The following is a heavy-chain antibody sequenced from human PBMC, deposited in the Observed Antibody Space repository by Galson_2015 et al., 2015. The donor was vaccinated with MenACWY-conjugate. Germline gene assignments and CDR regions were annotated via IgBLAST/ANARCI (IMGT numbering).Heavy chain of an antibody. V-gene: IGHV3-20*04. J-gene: IGHJ1*01. CDR3: VREEPFSGIAAGALQY. Sequence: SLRLSGAGSGFTFEDYGMSWVRQAPGKGLEWVSGINWKGASTGYADSVKGRFTISRDNAKNSLYLQINSLRAEDTALYYCVREEPFSGIAAGALQYWGQGTLVTVSS. D-gene: IGHD6-13*01. CDR2: INWKGAST. CDR1: GFTFEDYG.